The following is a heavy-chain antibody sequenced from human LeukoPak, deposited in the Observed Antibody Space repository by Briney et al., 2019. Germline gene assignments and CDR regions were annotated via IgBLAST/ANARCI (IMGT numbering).Heavy chain of an antibody. CDR2: MNPNSGNT. J-gene: IGHJ6*03. CDR3: ARGHAAGTNSPTPYYYYYMDV. V-gene: IGHV1-8*02. D-gene: IGHD1-7*01. Sequence: ASVKVSCKASGGTFSSYAISWVRQATGQGLEWMGWMNPNSGNTGYAQKFQGRVTMTRNTSISTAYMELSSLRSEDTAVYYCARGHAAGTNSPTPYYYYYMDVWGKGTTVTVSS. CDR1: GGTFSSYA.